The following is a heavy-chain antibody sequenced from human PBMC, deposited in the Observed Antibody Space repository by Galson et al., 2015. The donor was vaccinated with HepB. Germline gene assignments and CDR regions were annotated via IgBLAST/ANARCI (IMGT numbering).Heavy chain of an antibody. CDR3: ARGGNRIHYYYYMDV. J-gene: IGHJ6*03. D-gene: IGHD4-23*01. V-gene: IGHV1-2*02. CDR1: GYTFTGYY. CDR2: INPNSGGT. Sequence: SVKVSCKASGYTFTGYYMHWVRQAPGQGLEWMGWINPNSGGTNYAQKFQGRVTMTRDTSISTAYMELSRLRSDDTAVYYCARGGNRIHYYYYMDVWGKGTTVTVSS.